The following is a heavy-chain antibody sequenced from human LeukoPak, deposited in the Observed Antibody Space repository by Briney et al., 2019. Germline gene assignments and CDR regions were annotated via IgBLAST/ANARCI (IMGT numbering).Heavy chain of an antibody. V-gene: IGHV2-5*02. D-gene: IGHD4-17*01. CDR2: IYWDDDK. CDR1: GFSLSTSGVG. CDR3: AHMGDGDYGGYFDY. Sequence: SGPTLVKPTQTLTLTCTFSGFSLSTSGVGVGWIRQPPGKALEWLALIYWDDDKRYSPSLKSRLTITKDTSKNQVVLTMTNMDPVDTATYYCAHMGDGDYGGYFDYWGQGTLVTVSS. J-gene: IGHJ4*02.